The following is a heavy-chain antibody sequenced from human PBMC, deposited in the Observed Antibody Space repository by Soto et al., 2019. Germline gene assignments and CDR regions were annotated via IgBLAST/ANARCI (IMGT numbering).Heavy chain of an antibody. CDR1: GGTFSSYA. CDR3: ARVLYAIQPQVEEPDYYYYYGMDV. J-gene: IGHJ6*02. V-gene: IGHV1-69*13. D-gene: IGHD3-16*01. Sequence: SVKVSCKASGGTFSSYAISWVRQAPGQGLEWMGGIIPIFGTADYAQKFQGRVTITADESTSTAYMELSSLRSGDTDVYYCARVLYAIQPQVEEPDYYYYYGMDVWGQGTTVTVSS. CDR2: IIPIFGTA.